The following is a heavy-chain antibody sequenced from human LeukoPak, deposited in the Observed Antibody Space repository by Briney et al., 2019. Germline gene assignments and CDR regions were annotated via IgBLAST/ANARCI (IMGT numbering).Heavy chain of an antibody. V-gene: IGHV3-48*01. Sequence: GGSLRLSCTGSGFIFSSYSMNWVRQAPGKGLEWISYISSHSSTIYYADSVRGRFTISRDNDKRSVYLQMSSLRAEDTAVYYCARDNGGVYVPYFDYWGQGTLVTVSS. J-gene: IGHJ4*02. CDR2: ISSHSSTI. CDR1: GFIFSSYS. CDR3: ARDNGGVYVPYFDY. D-gene: IGHD3-16*01.